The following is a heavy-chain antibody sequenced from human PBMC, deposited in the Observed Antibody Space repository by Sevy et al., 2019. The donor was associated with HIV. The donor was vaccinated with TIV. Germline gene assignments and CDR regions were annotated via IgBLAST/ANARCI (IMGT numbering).Heavy chain of an antibody. CDR3: PKDQGRSYSDLDY. CDR2: VSFEGSNK. V-gene: IGHV3-30-3*01. J-gene: IGHJ4*02. D-gene: IGHD1-26*01. Sequence: GGSLRLSCAASGFTFSSYAMHWVRQAPGKGLEWVTVVSFEGSNKYYADSVKGRFTISRDNSKNALYLQIDSLRPEDSAVYYCPKDQGRSYSDLDYRGQGTLVTVSS. CDR1: GFTFSSYA.